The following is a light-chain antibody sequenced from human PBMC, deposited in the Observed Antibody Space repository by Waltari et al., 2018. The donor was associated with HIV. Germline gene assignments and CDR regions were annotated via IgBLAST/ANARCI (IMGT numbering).Light chain of an antibody. V-gene: IGLV1-44*01. Sequence: VMTQSPSASGTPGQRVTISCSGSRSNIGSNTVTWYQQLPGTAPKLLIYTNNQRPSGVPDRFSGSKSGTSASLAISGLQSEDEANYYCAAWDDSLNGQMFGGGTKLTVL. CDR1: RSNIGSNT. J-gene: IGLJ3*02. CDR3: AAWDDSLNGQM. CDR2: TNN.